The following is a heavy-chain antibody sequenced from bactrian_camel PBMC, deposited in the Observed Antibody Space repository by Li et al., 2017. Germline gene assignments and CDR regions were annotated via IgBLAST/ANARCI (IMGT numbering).Heavy chain of an antibody. J-gene: IGHJ4*01. CDR3: AARPTRVYAHRDCARLVLPYDH. CDR1: GFPFSTVP. CDR2: IYSGGGTS. Sequence: VQLVESGGGLVQPGGSLRLSCAASGFPFSTVPMSWVRQAPGKGLEWVSAIYSGGGTSYYAESMKGRFTISKDNTKKTLYLQMDDLKPDDSAMYFCAARPTRVYAHRDCARLVLPYDHWGQGTQVTVS. V-gene: IGHV3S31*01. D-gene: IGHD3*01.